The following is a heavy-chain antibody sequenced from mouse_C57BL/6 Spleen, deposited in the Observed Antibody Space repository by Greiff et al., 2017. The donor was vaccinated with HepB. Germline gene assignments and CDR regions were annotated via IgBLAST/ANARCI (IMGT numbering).Heavy chain of an antibody. CDR2: IDPETGGT. D-gene: IGHD1-1*01. CDR3: TRGGGSSFYAMDY. J-gene: IGHJ4*01. CDR1: GYTFTDYE. V-gene: IGHV1-15*01. Sequence: VKLMESGAELVRPGASVTLSCKASGYTFTDYEMHWVKQTPVHGLEWIGAIDPETGGTAYNQKFKGKAILTADKSSSTAYMELRSLTSEDSAVYYCTRGGGSSFYAMDYWGQGTSVTVSS.